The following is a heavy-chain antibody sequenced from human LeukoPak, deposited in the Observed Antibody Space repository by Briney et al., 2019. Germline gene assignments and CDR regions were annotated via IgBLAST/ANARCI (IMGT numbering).Heavy chain of an antibody. CDR3: ARVGQVVTDYYYYYGMDV. CDR2: INSDGSST. Sequence: GGSLRLSCAASGFTFSSYWMHWVRQAPGKGLVWVSRINSDGSSTSYADSVKGRFTISRDNAKNTLYLQMNSLRAEDTAVYYCARVGQVVTDYYYYYGMDVWGQGTTVTVSS. D-gene: IGHD4-23*01. V-gene: IGHV3-74*01. CDR1: GFTFSSYW. J-gene: IGHJ6*02.